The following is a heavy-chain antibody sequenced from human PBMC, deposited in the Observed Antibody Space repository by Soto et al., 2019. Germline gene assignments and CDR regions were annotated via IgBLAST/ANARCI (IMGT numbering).Heavy chain of an antibody. D-gene: IGHD4-17*01. Sequence: KVGNEATSRRLPCHSKRWVRQAPGQGLEWMGGIIPIFGTANYAQKFQGRVTITADKSTSTAYMELSSLRSEDTAVYYCARDRDYGANSDAFDIWGQGTLVTVSS. J-gene: IGHJ3*02. CDR1: SRRLPCHS. CDR3: ARDRDYGANSDAFDI. V-gene: IGHV1-69*06. CDR2: IIPIFGTA.